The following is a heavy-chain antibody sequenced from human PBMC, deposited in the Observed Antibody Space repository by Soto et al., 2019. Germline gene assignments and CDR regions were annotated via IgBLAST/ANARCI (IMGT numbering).Heavy chain of an antibody. J-gene: IGHJ4*02. D-gene: IGHD1-26*01. CDR3: ARASSGSYVFDY. V-gene: IGHV3-21*01. CDR1: GFTFSSYS. CDR2: ISSSSSYI. Sequence: GGSLRLSCAASGFTFSSYSMNWVRQAPGKGLEWVSSISSSSSYIYYADSVKGRFTISRDNAKNSLYLQMNSLRAEDTAVYYCARASSGSYVFDYWGQGTLVTVSS.